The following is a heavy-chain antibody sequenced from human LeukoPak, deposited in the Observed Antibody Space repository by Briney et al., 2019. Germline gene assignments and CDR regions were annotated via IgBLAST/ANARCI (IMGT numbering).Heavy chain of an antibody. CDR1: GYTFTGYY. J-gene: IGHJ4*02. D-gene: IGHD4-17*01. V-gene: IGHV1-2*02. CDR2: INPNSGGT. Sequence: GASVKVSCKASGYTFTGYYMHWVRQAPGQGLEWMGWINPNSGGTNYAQKFQGRVTMTRDTSISTAYMELSRLRSDDTAVYYCARTPRTVTTRIFDYWGQGTLVTVSS. CDR3: ARTPRTVTTRIFDY.